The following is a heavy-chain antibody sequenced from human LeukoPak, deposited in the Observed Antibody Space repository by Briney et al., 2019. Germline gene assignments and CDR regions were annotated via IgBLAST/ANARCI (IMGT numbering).Heavy chain of an antibody. Sequence: SETLSLTCTVSGGSISSYYWSWIRHPPGKGLEWIGYIYDSVSTNYNPSLKSRVTISVDTSKNQFSLKLSSVTAADTAVYYCARMGSGYGFDYWGQGTLVTVSS. CDR1: GGSISSYY. CDR3: ARMGSGYGFDY. CDR2: IYDSVST. D-gene: IGHD5-12*01. J-gene: IGHJ4*02. V-gene: IGHV4-59*01.